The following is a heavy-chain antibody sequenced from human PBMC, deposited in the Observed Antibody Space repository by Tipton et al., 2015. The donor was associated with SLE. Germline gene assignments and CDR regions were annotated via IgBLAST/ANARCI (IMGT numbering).Heavy chain of an antibody. CDR1: GGSVGSYY. Sequence: TLSLTCDVSGGSVGSYYWSWVRQIPGKGLEWIGYIYQSGLTALNPSLESRITLSIDTSRNQFSLKLTSMSAADTAVYYCARFSRGSRDVGTNTFDIWGQGTMVTVSS. J-gene: IGHJ3*02. D-gene: IGHD2-2*01. V-gene: IGHV4-59*02. CDR2: IYQSGLT. CDR3: ARFSRGSRDVGTNTFDI.